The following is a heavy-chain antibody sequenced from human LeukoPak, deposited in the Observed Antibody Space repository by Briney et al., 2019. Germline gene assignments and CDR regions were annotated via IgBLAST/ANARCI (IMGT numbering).Heavy chain of an antibody. J-gene: IGHJ3*01. CDR1: AFSLNAYN. CDR3: AREGPPDAFDV. CDR2: ISYTGTYI. V-gene: IGHV3-21*01. Sequence: PGGSLRLSCAASAFSLNAYNMNWVRQAPGKGLEWVSSISYTGTYIYYADSVKGRFTISRDNAKNTLYLQMSSLRVEDTAVYYCAREGPPDAFDVWGQGTMVTVSS.